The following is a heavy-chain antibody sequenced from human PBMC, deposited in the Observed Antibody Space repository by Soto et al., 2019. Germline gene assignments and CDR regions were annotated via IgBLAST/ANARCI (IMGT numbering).Heavy chain of an antibody. J-gene: IGHJ4*02. CDR1: SGSISTANW. Sequence: QVPLQESGPRLVRPSGTLSLTCTVSSGSISTANWWSWVRQPTGRGLEWIGAIYHSGSTNYNLSLESRVTLSVDKSKNQFSLRLSSVTAADTATYYCARRGGGVVLAATTPFDYWGQGTLVTVSS. CDR3: ARRGGGVVLAATTPFDY. CDR2: IYHSGST. D-gene: IGHD2-15*01. V-gene: IGHV4-4*02.